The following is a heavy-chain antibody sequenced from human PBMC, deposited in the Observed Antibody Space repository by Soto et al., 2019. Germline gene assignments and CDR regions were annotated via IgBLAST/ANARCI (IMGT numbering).Heavy chain of an antibody. J-gene: IGHJ6*02. CDR3: ASDRSSGWDQGYGMDV. V-gene: IGHV4-59*01. D-gene: IGHD6-19*01. Sequence: SEALSVTCTVSGGSSSTYYWSWIRQPPGKGLEWIGYIYYSGSTSYNPSLKSRVTISVDTSKNQFSLKLRSVTAADTAVYYCASDRSSGWDQGYGMDVWGQGTTVTVSS. CDR1: GGSSSTYY. CDR2: IYYSGST.